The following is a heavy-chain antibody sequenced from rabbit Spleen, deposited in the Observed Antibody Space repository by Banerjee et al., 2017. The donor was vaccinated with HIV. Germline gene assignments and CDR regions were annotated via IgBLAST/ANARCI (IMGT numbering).Heavy chain of an antibody. CDR2: IDTSDGDT. J-gene: IGHJ3*01. V-gene: IGHV1S45*01. D-gene: IGHD4-1*01. CDR3: ARDLAGVIGWNFGW. CDR1: GFSFSSNW. Sequence: LEESGGGLVKPGGTLTLTCTVSGFSFSSNWICWVRQAPGKGLEWIACIDTSDGDTDYANWPKGRFTISKTSSTTVTLQMTSLTAADTATYFCARDLAGVIGWNFGWWGQGTRVTVS.